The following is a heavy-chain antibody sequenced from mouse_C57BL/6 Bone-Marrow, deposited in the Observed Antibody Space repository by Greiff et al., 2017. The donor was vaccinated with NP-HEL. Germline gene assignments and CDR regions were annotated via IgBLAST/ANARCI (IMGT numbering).Heavy chain of an antibody. CDR1: GYTFTSYG. CDR3: ARPYYYGRGFAY. CDR2: IYPRSGNT. D-gene: IGHD1-1*01. Sequence: QVQLQQSGAELARPGASVKLSCKASGYTFTSYGISWVKQRTGQGLEWIGEIYPRSGNTYYNEKFKGKATLTADKSSSTAYMALRSLTSEDSAVYFCARPYYYGRGFAYWGQGTLVTVSA. V-gene: IGHV1-81*01. J-gene: IGHJ3*01.